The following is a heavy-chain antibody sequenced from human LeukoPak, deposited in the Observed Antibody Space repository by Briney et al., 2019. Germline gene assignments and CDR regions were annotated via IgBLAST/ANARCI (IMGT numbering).Heavy chain of an antibody. V-gene: IGHV3-7*01. CDR3: ARDLRGVSD. Sequence: GGSLRLSCAASGFTFSSYWMSWVRQAPGKGLEWVANIKQDGSEEYYVDSVKGRFAVSRDNAKNSLYLQMNSLRAEDTAVYYCARDLRGVSDWGQGTLVTVST. CDR2: IKQDGSEE. CDR1: GFTFSSYW. D-gene: IGHD3-10*01. J-gene: IGHJ4*02.